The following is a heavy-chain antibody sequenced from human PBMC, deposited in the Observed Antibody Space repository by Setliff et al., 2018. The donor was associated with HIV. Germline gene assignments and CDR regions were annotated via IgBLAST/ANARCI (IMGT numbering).Heavy chain of an antibody. D-gene: IGHD2-15*01. CDR1: GYSFTTYW. CDR2: IYPGDSDT. Sequence: GESLKISCKGSGYSFTTYWIGWVRQMPGKGLEWMGIIYPGDSDTRYSPSFQGQVTISADKSISTAYLQWSSLKAPDTAMYYCATSPLGYCSGGSCYQYFDYWGPGTLVTVS. V-gene: IGHV5-51*01. J-gene: IGHJ4*02. CDR3: ATSPLGYCSGGSCYQYFDY.